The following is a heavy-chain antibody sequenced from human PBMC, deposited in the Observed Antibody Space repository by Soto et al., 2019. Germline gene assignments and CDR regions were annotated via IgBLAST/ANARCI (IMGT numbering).Heavy chain of an antibody. CDR3: ASQDYSSSTDASFLVNGYFDL. D-gene: IGHD6-6*01. CDR2: IYHSGST. CDR1: GGSISSSKW. J-gene: IGHJ2*01. Sequence: QMQLQESGPGLVKPSGTLSLTCGVSGGSISSSKWWTWVRQPPGKGPEWIGEIYHSGSTNYNPSLKSRVTISLDKSKNQFYLTLTSVTAADTAVYYCASQDYSSSTDASFLVNGYFDLWGRGILVTVSS. V-gene: IGHV4-4*02.